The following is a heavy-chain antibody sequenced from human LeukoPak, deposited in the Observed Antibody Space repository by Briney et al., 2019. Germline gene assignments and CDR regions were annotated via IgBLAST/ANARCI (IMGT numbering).Heavy chain of an antibody. V-gene: IGHV3-23*01. CDR1: GFTFSSYG. D-gene: IGHD2-15*01. J-gene: IGHJ5*02. CDR3: ASRPVPDIVVVVAEFGWFDP. Sequence: PGGSLRLSCAASGFTFSSYGMSWVRQAPGKGLEWVSAISGSGGSTYYADSVKGRFTISRDNAKNSLYLQMNSLRAEDTAVYYCASRPVPDIVVVVAEFGWFDPWGQGTLVTVSS. CDR2: ISGSGGST.